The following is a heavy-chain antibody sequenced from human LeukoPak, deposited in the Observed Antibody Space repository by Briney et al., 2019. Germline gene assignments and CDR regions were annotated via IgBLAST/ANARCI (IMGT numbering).Heavy chain of an antibody. J-gene: IGHJ4*02. CDR2: IYHSGTT. Sequence: PSETLSLTCTVSGASLTNPTYFQWSWIRQPPGKGLEWIGYIYHSGTTNYYPSLKSRVTLSVDTSKNQFSLKLSSVTAADTAVYYCARVSYNWNGFDYWGQGTLVTVSS. V-gene: IGHV4-61*01. CDR1: GASLTNPTYF. CDR3: ARVSYNWNGFDY. D-gene: IGHD1-1*01.